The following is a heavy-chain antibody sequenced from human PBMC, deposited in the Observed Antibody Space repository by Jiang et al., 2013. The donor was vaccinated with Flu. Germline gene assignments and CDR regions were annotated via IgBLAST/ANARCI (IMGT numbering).Heavy chain of an antibody. J-gene: IGHJ4*02. CDR2: ISAYNGNT. Sequence: GAEVKKPGASVKVSCKASGYTFTSYGISWVRQAPGQGLEWMGWISAYNGNTNYAQKLQGRVTMTTDTSTSTAYMELRSLRSDDTAVYYCATLGDYYDSSGYYYYGWPIDYWGQGTLVTVSS. CDR1: GYTFTSYG. CDR3: ATLGDYYDSSGYYYYGWPIDY. V-gene: IGHV1-18*01. D-gene: IGHD3-22*01.